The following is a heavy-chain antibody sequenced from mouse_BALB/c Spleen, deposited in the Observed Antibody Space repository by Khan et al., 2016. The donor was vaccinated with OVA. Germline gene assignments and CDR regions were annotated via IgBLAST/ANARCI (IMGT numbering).Heavy chain of an antibody. Sequence: QIQLVQSGAELAKPGASVKMSCKASGYTFINYCILWIKQRPGQGLEWIGYINPSTGYTEYNQNFQDKATLTADQSSSTAYMQLSSLTSEDSTVYCGARWGVRCDFDYWGQGTTLTVSS. CDR2: INPSTGYT. CDR1: GYTFINYC. V-gene: IGHV1-7*01. CDR3: ARWGVRCDFDY. D-gene: IGHD1-1*01. J-gene: IGHJ2*01.